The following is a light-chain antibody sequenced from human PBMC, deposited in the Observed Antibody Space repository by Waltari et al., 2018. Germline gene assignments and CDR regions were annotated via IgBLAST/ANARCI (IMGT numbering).Light chain of an antibody. Sequence: QSALTQPASVSASPGQSITIPCTGPSSDIGHHHYVSWYQQHPGKAPNLIIYEFSDRPSGVSTRFSASTSGNTAPRTISGLRGENEADYYCTSYTYSDTLAFGGGTNLTVL. CDR1: SSDIGHHHY. V-gene: IGLV2-14*01. CDR2: EFS. CDR3: TSYTYSDTLA. J-gene: IGLJ2*01.